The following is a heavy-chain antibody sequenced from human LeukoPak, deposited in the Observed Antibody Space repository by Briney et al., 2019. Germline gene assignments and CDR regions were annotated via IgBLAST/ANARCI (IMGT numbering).Heavy chain of an antibody. J-gene: IGHJ4*02. Sequence: PGGSLRLSCAASGFTFSSYAMSWVRQAPGKGLEGVANIKQDGSEKYYVDSVKGRFTISRDNAKNSLYLQMNSLRAEDTAVYYCARGFPLGPNFDYWGQGTLVTVSS. V-gene: IGHV3-7*01. CDR1: GFTFSSYA. CDR3: ARGFPLGPNFDY. CDR2: IKQDGSEK.